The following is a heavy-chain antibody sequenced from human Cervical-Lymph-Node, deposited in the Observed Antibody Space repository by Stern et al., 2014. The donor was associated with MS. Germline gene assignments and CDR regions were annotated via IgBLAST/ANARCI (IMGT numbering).Heavy chain of an antibody. CDR3: ARDRSGLGDY. Sequence: LEESGGGVVQPGRSLRLSCAASGFTFSDYPMHWVRQTPGKGLEWVAVISYVETDKFYADSVKGRFTISRDNSKNTLYLQMNSLRSEDTAVYHCARDRSGLGDYWGQGTLVTVSS. D-gene: IGHD3/OR15-3a*01. J-gene: IGHJ4*02. CDR2: ISYVETDK. CDR1: GFTFSDYP. V-gene: IGHV3-30*04.